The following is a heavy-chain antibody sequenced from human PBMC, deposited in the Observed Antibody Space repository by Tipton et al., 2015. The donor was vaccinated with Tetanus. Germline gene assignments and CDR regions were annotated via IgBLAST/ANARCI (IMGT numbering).Heavy chain of an antibody. D-gene: IGHD6-13*01. Sequence: QVQLVQSGAEVKKPGASVKVSCQAAGYSFTSYGISWVRQAPGQGLEWVGWITPYNGHKDLAQKLQGRVTMTSDISSSTAYMELRNLRSDDTAVYYCARGNRGSSWFLWGQGTLVTVSS. CDR3: ARGNRGSSWFL. V-gene: IGHV1-18*01. J-gene: IGHJ4*02. CDR2: ITPYNGHK. CDR1: GYSFTSYG.